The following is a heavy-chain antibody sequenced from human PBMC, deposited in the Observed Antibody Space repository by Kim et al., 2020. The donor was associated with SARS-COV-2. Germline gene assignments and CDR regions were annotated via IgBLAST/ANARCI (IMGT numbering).Heavy chain of an antibody. V-gene: IGHV4-39*01. CDR2: IYYSGST. J-gene: IGHJ4*02. CDR3: ARLCEATIFGVVPSYFDY. Sequence: SETLSLTCTVSGGSISSSSYYWGWIHQPPGKGLEWIGSIYYSGSTYYNPSLKSRVTISVDTSKNQFSLKLSSVTAADTAVYYCARLCEATIFGVVPSYFDYWGQGTLVTVSS. D-gene: IGHD3-3*01. CDR1: GGSISSSSYY.